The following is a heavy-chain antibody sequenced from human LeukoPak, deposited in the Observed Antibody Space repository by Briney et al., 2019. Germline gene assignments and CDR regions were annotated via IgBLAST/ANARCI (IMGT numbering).Heavy chain of an antibody. CDR2: INLDGSEK. Sequence: GGSLRLSCTASGFIFSTSWMTWVRQAPGKGLEWVANINLDGSEKYYVDSVKGRFTISRDNAKNSLYLQMNSLRAEDTAVYYCARDLNWETYWGQGTLVTVSS. D-gene: IGHD1-1*01. V-gene: IGHV3-7*01. CDR3: ARDLNWETY. J-gene: IGHJ4*02. CDR1: GFIFSTSW.